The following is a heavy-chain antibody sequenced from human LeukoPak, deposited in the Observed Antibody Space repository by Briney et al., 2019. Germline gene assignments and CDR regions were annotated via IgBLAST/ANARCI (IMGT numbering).Heavy chain of an antibody. V-gene: IGHV1-2*02. CDR2: INPNSGGT. D-gene: IGHD2-2*01. CDR3: ARSEPLVPAARNDY. Sequence: ASVKVSCKASGYTFTGYYMHWVRQAPGQGLEWMGWINPNSGGTNYAQKFQGRVTMTRDTSISTAYMELSRLRSDDTAVYYCARSEPLVPAARNDYWGQGSLVTVSS. CDR1: GYTFTGYY. J-gene: IGHJ4*02.